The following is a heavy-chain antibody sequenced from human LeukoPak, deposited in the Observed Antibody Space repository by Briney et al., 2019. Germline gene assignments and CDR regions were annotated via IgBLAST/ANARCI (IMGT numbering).Heavy chain of an antibody. V-gene: IGHV1-69*05. CDR1: GGTFSSYA. Sequence: GASVKVSCRASGGTFSSYAISWVRQAPGQGLEWMGRIIPIFGTANYAQKFQGRVTITTDESTSTAYMELSSLRSEDTAVYYCARDLENCSGGSCPYYYYYYMTSGAKGPRSPSP. J-gene: IGHJ6*03. CDR3: ARDLENCSGGSCPYYYYYYMTS. CDR2: IIPIFGTA. D-gene: IGHD2-15*01.